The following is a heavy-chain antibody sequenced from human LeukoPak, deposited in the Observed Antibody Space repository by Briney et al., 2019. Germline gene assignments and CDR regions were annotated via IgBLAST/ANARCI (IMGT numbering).Heavy chain of an antibody. CDR3: ATYPPYSSGWYWAY. CDR2: ISVSGGST. Sequence: QSGGSLRLSCAASGFTFSIYAMSWVRQAPGKGLEWVSTISVSGGSTYYTDSVKGRFTISRDNSKNTLYLQMNSLRADDTAVYYCATYPPYSSGWYWAYWGQGTLVTVSS. CDR1: GFTFSIYA. J-gene: IGHJ4*02. V-gene: IGHV3-23*01. D-gene: IGHD6-19*01.